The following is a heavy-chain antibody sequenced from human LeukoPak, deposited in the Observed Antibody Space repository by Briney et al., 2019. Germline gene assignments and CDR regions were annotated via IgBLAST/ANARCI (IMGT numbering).Heavy chain of an antibody. CDR1: GFSFSSYG. CDR3: ATDSYGYSSGGPLFDY. Sequence: GGSLRLSCAASGFSFSSYGMHWVRQAPGKGLEWVAIISYDGSNKYYADSVKGRFTISRDNSKNTLSLQMNSLRPEDTAVYYCATDSYGYSSGGPLFDYWGQGTPVTVSS. J-gene: IGHJ4*02. D-gene: IGHD6-19*01. V-gene: IGHV3-30*03. CDR2: ISYDGSNK.